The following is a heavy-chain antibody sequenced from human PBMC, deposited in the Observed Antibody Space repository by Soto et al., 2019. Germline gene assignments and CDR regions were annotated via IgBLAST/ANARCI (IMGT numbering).Heavy chain of an antibody. V-gene: IGHV1-69*01. J-gene: IGHJ6*02. D-gene: IGHD3-22*01. Sequence: QVQLVQSGAEVKKPGSSVKVSCKASGGTFSSQAISWVRQAPGQGLEWMGGIIPVFKATNYAQKFQGRVTITADDSTSTAYMDLYSLRSEDTAVYYCARDVPLNYYDGTYSYYAVDVWGQGTTVTVSS. CDR3: ARDVPLNYYDGTYSYYAVDV. CDR1: GGTFSSQA. CDR2: IIPVFKAT.